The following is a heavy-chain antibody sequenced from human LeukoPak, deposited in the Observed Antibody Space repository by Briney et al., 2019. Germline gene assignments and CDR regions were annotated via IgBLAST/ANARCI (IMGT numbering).Heavy chain of an antibody. CDR3: ARETYYYGSGSYYNVSGD. J-gene: IGHJ4*02. CDR1: GGSFSGYY. D-gene: IGHD3-10*01. CDR2: INHSGST. Sequence: PSETLSLTCAVYGGSFSGYYWSWIRQPPGKGLEWIGEINHSGSTNYNPSLKSRVTISVDKSKNKFSLNRSSVTGADTAVYYCARETYYYGSGSYYNVSGDWGQGTLVTVSS. V-gene: IGHV4-34*01.